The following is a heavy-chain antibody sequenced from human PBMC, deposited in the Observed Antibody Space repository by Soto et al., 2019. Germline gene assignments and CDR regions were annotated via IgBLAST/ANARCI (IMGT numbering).Heavy chain of an antibody. Sequence: PSETLSLTCTVSGGSMSSYYWNWIRQSPGTGLQWIGYIYYSASTSYNPSLKSRVTISVVTSNNQFSLKLGSVTAADTAVYYCARAWGGFFFYGMDVWGRGTTVTVS. D-gene: IGHD5-12*01. CDR1: GGSMSSYY. CDR3: ARAWGGFFFYGMDV. J-gene: IGHJ6*02. V-gene: IGHV4-59*01. CDR2: IYYSAST.